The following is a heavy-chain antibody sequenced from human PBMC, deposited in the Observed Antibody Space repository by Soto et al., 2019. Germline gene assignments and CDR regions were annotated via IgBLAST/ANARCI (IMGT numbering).Heavy chain of an antibody. CDR3: AGTYGDSSTWYFDY. Sequence: TSETLSLTCTVSGGSISSSSYYWGWIRQPPGKGLEWIGSIFYSGSTYYNPSLKSRVTISVDTSKNQFSLKLSSVTAADTAVYYCAGTYGDSSTWYFDYRGQRTLVTVSS. J-gene: IGHJ4*02. CDR2: IFYSGST. D-gene: IGHD4-17*01. CDR1: GGSISSSSYY. V-gene: IGHV4-39*01.